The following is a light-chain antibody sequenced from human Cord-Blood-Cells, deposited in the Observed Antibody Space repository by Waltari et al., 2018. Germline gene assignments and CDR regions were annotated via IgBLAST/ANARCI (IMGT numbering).Light chain of an antibody. V-gene: IGLV2-23*01. CDR3: CSYAGSSTLV. CDR1: SSDVGSYNL. CDR2: EGS. J-gene: IGLJ2*01. Sequence: QSALTQPASVSGSPGQSITISCTGTSSDVGSYNLVSWYQQHPGKAPKLMIYEGSKRPSGGSNRFSGSKSGDTASLTISGRQADDEADYYCCSYAGSSTLVFGGGTKLTVL.